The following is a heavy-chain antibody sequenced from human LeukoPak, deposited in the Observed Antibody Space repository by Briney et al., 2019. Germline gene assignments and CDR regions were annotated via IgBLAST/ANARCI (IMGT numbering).Heavy chain of an antibody. CDR3: ARFSEYYHSSVHYLDY. CDR1: GGSISSYY. J-gene: IGHJ4*02. Sequence: KPSETLSLTCTVSGGSISSYYWSWIRQSPGKGLESLGYIYYTGSTNYNPSLKSRVTMSVDTSRNQFFLRLSSVTAADTAVYYCARFSEYYHSSVHYLDYWGQGTLVSVSP. V-gene: IGHV4-59*01. D-gene: IGHD3-22*01. CDR2: IYYTGST.